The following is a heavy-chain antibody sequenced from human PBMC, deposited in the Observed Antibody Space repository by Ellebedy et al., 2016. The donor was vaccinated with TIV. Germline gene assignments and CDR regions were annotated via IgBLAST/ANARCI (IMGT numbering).Heavy chain of an antibody. CDR3: ARYHCPGGTCDSFDY. CDR1: GGSISNYF. J-gene: IGHJ4*02. V-gene: IGHV4-59*01. D-gene: IGHD2-8*02. CDR2: IYSSGTT. Sequence: MPGGSLTLSCTVSGGSISNYFWAWIRQPPGTGLEWIGWIYSSGTTNYNLSLKSRVTISIDTSKNQFSLMLNSATAADTALYFCARYHCPGGTCDSFDYWGQGTLVTVSS.